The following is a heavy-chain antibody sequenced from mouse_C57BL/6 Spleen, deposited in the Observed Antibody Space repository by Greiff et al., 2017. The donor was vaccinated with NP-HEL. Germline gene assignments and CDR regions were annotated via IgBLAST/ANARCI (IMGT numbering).Heavy chain of an antibody. Sequence: QVQLQQPGAELVMPGASVKLSCKASGYTFTSYWMHWVKQRPGQGLEWIGEIDPSDSYTNYNQKFKGKSTLTVDKSSSTAYMQLSSLTSEDSAVYYCAGGRGYFDYWGQGTTLTVSS. CDR2: IDPSDSYT. CDR1: GYTFTSYW. J-gene: IGHJ2*01. CDR3: AGGRGYFDY. V-gene: IGHV1-69*01.